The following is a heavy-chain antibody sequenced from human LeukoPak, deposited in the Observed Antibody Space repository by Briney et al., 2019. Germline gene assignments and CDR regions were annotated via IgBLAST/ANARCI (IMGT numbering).Heavy chain of an antibody. V-gene: IGHV3-64*04. CDR1: GFTFSRYA. CDR3: ARDRGKREYYFDY. D-gene: IGHD3-10*01. Sequence: GGSLRLSCSASGFTFSRYAMHWVRQAPGKGLEYVSGINDNGGRTHYGDSVKGRFSISRDNAKNSLYLQMNSLRAEDTAVYYCARDRGKREYYFDYWGQGTLVTVSS. CDR2: INDNGGRT. J-gene: IGHJ4*02.